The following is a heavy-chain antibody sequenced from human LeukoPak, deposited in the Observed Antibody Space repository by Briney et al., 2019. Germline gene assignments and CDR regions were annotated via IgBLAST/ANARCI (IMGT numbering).Heavy chain of an antibody. CDR2: INPSGGST. Sequence: ASVKVSCKAYGYTLTSYYMHWVRQAPGQGLEWMGIINPSGGSTSYTQKFRGRVTLTRDTSTSTVYMELSSLRSEDTAVYYCAILPPFYYDTSGYFTFDFWGQGALVTVSS. D-gene: IGHD3-22*01. CDR3: AILPPFYYDTSGYFTFDF. CDR1: GYTLTSYY. V-gene: IGHV1-46*01. J-gene: IGHJ4*02.